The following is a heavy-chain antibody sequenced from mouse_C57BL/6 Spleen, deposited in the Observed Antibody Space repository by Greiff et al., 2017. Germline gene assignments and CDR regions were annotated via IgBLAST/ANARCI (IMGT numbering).Heavy chain of an antibody. CDR3: AMIYYGDYYAMDY. Sequence: EVQLQESGPGLVKPSQSLSLTCSVTGYSITSGYYWNWIRQFPGNKLEWMGYISYDGSNNYNPSLKNRISITRDTSKNQFFLKLNSVTTEDTATYYCAMIYYGDYYAMDYWGQGTSVTVSS. CDR1: GYSITSGYY. CDR2: ISYDGSN. D-gene: IGHD2-13*01. J-gene: IGHJ4*01. V-gene: IGHV3-6*01.